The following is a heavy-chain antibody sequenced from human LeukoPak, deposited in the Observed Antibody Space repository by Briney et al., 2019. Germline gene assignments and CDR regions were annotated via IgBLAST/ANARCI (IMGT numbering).Heavy chain of an antibody. CDR1: GCSISSGGYY. D-gene: IGHD3-22*01. CDR2: IYYRGST. Sequence: KTSEALSLTFTFSGCSISSGGYYWSWIRQHPGKGLELIGDIYYRGSTNYNPSLKSRVTISVDTSKNQFSLKLSSVTAADTAVYYCARGPFRNYYDSSPSWAYDGFDYWGQGTLVTVSS. J-gene: IGHJ4*02. V-gene: IGHV4-61*08. CDR3: ARGPFRNYYDSSPSWAYDGFDY.